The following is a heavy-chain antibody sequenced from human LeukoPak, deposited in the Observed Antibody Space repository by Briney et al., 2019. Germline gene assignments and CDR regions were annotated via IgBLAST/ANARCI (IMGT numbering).Heavy chain of an antibody. V-gene: IGHV3-7*01. CDR3: VRPLRSPGAWDAFDI. Sequence: PGGSLRLSCAASGFTFSNYGMSWVRQAPGKGLEWVANIKHGGSEKYYVDSVKGRFTISRDNAKNSLYLQMNSLRAEDTAVYYCVRPLRSPGAWDAFDIWGQGTMVTVSS. D-gene: IGHD1-26*01. CDR2: IKHGGSEK. CDR1: GFTFSNYG. J-gene: IGHJ3*02.